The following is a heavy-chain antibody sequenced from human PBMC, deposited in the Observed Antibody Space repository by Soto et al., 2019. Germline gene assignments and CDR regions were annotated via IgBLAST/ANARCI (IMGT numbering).Heavy chain of an antibody. Sequence: SETLSLTCTVSGGSISSYYWSWIRQPPGKGLEWIGYIYYSGSTNYNPSLKSRVTISVDRSKNQFSLKLNSMTAADTAVYYCATLPPRIVVVVLPIPSWGQGTLVTVSS. D-gene: IGHD2-15*01. CDR1: GGSISSYY. V-gene: IGHV4-59*08. CDR3: ATLPPRIVVVVLPIPS. J-gene: IGHJ4*02. CDR2: IYYSGST.